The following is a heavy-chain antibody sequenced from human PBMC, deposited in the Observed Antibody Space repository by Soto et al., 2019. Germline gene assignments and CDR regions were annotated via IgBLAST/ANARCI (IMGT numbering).Heavy chain of an antibody. V-gene: IGHV1-46*01. CDR1: GYSFISYD. J-gene: IGHJ4*02. CDR2: INPRGDST. CDR3: ARGATGVELGFEY. Sequence: ASMKFSFKASGYSFISYDIHWVRQAPGQGLEWMGIINPRGDSTSYALNFQGRVNMTRDTSKTTAYVGLNSLRSEDTAVYYCARGATGVELGFEYWAQGTLENDSS. D-gene: IGHD1-7*01.